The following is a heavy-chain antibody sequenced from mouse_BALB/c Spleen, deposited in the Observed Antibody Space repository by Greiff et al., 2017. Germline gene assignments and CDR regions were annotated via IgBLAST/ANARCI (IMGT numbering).Heavy chain of an antibody. CDR2: ISDGGSYT. CDR1: GFTFSDYY. J-gene: IGHJ4*01. D-gene: IGHD3-1*01. V-gene: IGHV5-4*02. CDR3: ARGGSSGYGAMDY. Sequence: EVKLVESGGGLVKPGGSLKLSCAASGFTFSDYYMYWVRQTPEKRLEWVATISDGGSYTYYPDSVKGRFTISRDNAKNNLYLQMSSLKSEDTAMYYCARGGSSGYGAMDYWGQGTSVTVSS.